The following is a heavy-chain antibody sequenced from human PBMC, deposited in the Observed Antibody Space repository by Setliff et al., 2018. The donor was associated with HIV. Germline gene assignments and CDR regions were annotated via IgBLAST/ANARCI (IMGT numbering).Heavy chain of an antibody. J-gene: IGHJ5*02. D-gene: IGHD2-15*01. CDR3: APPYCSGGNCWSSASLPPAGWFDP. CDR2: VYHSGST. Sequence: SETLSLTCTVSGYSVNSDYLWCWIRQPPGKGLEWIGSVYHSGSTYYNPSLKGRVIISIDKSKNKFSLKVSSVTAADTAVYYCAPPYCSGGNCWSSASLPPAGWFDPWGQGTLVTVSS. CDR1: GYSVNSDYL. V-gene: IGHV4-38-2*02.